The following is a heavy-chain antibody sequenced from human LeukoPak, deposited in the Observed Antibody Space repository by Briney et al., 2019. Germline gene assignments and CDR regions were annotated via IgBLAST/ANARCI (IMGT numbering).Heavy chain of an antibody. CDR2: ISGSGGST. CDR3: AKAPMGSRGWYVDY. J-gene: IGHJ4*02. V-gene: IGHV3-23*01. D-gene: IGHD6-19*01. CDR1: GFTFSSYA. Sequence: GGSLRLSCASSGFTFSSYAMSWVRQAPGKGLEWVSAISGSGGSTYYADSVKGRFTISRDNSKNTLYLQMNSLRAEDTAVYYCAKAPMGSRGWYVDYWGQGTLVTVSS.